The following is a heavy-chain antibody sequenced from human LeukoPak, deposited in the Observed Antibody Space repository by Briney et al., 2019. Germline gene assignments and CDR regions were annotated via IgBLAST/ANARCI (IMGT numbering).Heavy chain of an antibody. CDR3: ASSPYSSGWIDYYYYMDV. CDR1: GGTFSSYA. D-gene: IGHD6-19*01. V-gene: IGHV1-69*05. J-gene: IGHJ6*03. CDR2: IIPIFGTA. Sequence: SVKVSCKASGGTFSSYAISWVRQAPGQGLEWVGGIIPIFGTANYAQKFQGRVTITTDESTSTAYMELSSLRSEDTAVYYCASSPYSSGWIDYYYYMDVWGKGTTVTVSS.